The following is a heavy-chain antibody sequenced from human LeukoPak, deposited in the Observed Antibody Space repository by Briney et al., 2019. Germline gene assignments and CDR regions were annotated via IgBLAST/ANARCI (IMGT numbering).Heavy chain of an antibody. Sequence: GGSLRLSCTASGFTFDDYAMSWVRQAPGKGPEWVAFIRTKYNGGSTSYAASVKDRFTISRDDSKRLAYLNMDNLKSEDTATYYCVRHGSRVLDDLPDYWGQGTLVTVSS. CDR3: VRHGSRVLDDLPDY. J-gene: IGHJ4*02. CDR1: GFTFDDYA. D-gene: IGHD2-15*01. V-gene: IGHV3-49*04. CDR2: IRTKYNGGST.